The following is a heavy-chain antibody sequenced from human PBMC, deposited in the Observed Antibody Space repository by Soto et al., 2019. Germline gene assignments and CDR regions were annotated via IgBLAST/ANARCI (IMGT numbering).Heavy chain of an antibody. V-gene: IGHV4-61*01. D-gene: IGHD1-1*01. CDR2: IYYSGST. CDR3: ARETGKRYDY. Sequence: QVQLQESGPGLVKPSETLSLTCTVSGASVSSDSYYWSWIRQPPGKGLEWIGYIYYSGSTDYNPSLTSRATISVDTSKNQFSLRLSSVTAADTAVYYCARETGKRYDYWGQGTLVTVSS. J-gene: IGHJ4*02. CDR1: GASVSSDSYY.